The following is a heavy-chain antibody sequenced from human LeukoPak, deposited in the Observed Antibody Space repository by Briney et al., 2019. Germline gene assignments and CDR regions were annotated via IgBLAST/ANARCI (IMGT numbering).Heavy chain of an antibody. V-gene: IGHV3-7*01. J-gene: IGHJ4*02. D-gene: IGHD4-11*01. CDR3: ARVGTWALQRVFDN. CDR1: GCTFTDYW. Sequence: PGRSLRLSCAASGCTFTDYWMTWCRQVPGKGLEWVANINRAGIESYYVDSVKGRFTISRDNAENSLYLQMDSLRVDDTAVYYCARVGTWALQRVFDNWGQGTLVTVSS. CDR2: INRAGIES.